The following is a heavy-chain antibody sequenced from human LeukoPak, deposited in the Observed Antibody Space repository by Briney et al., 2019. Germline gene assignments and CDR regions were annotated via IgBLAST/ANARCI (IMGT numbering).Heavy chain of an antibody. CDR3: ARERGAGLSSSWVDY. CDR1: GFTFSSYS. Sequence: GGSLRLSCAASGFTFSSYSMNWVRQAPGKGLEWVSSISSSSSYIYYADSVKGRFTISRDNAKNSLSPQMNSLRAEDTAVYYCARERGAGLSSSWVDYWGQGALVTVSS. CDR2: ISSSSSYI. D-gene: IGHD6-13*01. J-gene: IGHJ4*02. V-gene: IGHV3-21*01.